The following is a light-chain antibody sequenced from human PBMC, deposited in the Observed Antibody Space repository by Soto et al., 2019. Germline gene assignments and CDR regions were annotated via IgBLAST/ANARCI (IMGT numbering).Light chain of an antibody. CDR3: CSYAGSTTFGV. V-gene: IGLV2-23*02. Sequence: QSVLTQPASVSGSPGQSITISCTGTSSDVGSYDVVSWYQQHPGKAPQLIIYEVAQRPSGVSDRFSGSKSGSTASLTISGLQAEDEAHYFCCSYAGSTTFGVFGGGTKLTVL. CDR2: EVA. CDR1: SSDVGSYDV. J-gene: IGLJ3*02.